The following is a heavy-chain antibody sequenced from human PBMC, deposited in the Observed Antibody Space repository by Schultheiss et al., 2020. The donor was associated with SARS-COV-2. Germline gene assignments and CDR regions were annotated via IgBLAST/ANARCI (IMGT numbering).Heavy chain of an antibody. D-gene: IGHD2-2*01. Sequence: SVKVSCKASGGTFSSYAISWVRQAPGQGLEWMGGIIPIFGTANYAQKFQGRVTITADESTSTAYMELSSLRSEDTAVYYCAKDLGDIVVVPTKFESYYMDVWGKGTTVTVSS. J-gene: IGHJ6*03. CDR2: IIPIFGTA. CDR1: GGTFSSYA. V-gene: IGHV1-69*13. CDR3: AKDLGDIVVVPTKFESYYMDV.